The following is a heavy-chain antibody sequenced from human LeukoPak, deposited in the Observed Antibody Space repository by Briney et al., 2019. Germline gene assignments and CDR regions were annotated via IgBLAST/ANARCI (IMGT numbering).Heavy chain of an antibody. D-gene: IGHD3-10*01. V-gene: IGHV4-4*09. CDR3: ARHSGSGSYYNPQHWFDP. CDR2: IYTSGST. Sequence: SETLSLTCTVSGGSISSYYWSWIRQSPGKGLEWIGYIYTSGSTNYNPSLKSRVTISVDTSKNQFSLKLSSVTAADTAVYYCARHSGSGSYYNPQHWFDPWGQGTLVTVSS. CDR1: GGSISSYY. J-gene: IGHJ5*02.